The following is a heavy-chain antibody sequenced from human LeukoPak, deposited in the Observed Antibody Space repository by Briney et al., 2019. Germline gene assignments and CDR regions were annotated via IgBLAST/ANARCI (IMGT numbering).Heavy chain of an antibody. CDR2: INRDGSTT. J-gene: IGHJ4*02. V-gene: IGHV3-74*03. CDR1: GFTFSNYW. D-gene: IGHD3-10*01. Sequence: GGSLRLSCAASGFTFSNYWLHWVRQAPGKGLVWVSRINRDGSTTKYADSVKGRFTVSRDNAKNTLNLQMNSLRAEDTAVYYCARDKKSGESSEIDYWGQGTLVTVSS. CDR3: ARDKKSGESSEIDY.